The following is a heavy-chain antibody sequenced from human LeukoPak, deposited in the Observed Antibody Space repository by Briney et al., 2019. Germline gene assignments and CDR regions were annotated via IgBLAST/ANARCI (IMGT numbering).Heavy chain of an antibody. V-gene: IGHV4-61*02. CDR2: IYTSGST. Sequence: PSETLSLTCTVSGGSISSGSYYWSWIRQPAGKGLEWIGRIYTSGSTNYNPSLKSRVTISVDTSKNQFSLKLSSVTAADTAVYYCARSTIAAAGFFDYWGQGTLVTVSS. CDR3: ARSTIAAAGFFDY. D-gene: IGHD6-13*01. CDR1: GGSISSGSYY. J-gene: IGHJ4*02.